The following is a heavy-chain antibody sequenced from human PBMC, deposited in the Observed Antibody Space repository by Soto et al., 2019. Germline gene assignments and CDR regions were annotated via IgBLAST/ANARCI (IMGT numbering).Heavy chain of an antibody. D-gene: IGHD5-12*01. Sequence: QVQLQVSGPGLVKPSATLSLSCTVSTGSTNSFYWSWIRHPPGKGLQRRGYFFYTRSMNHNPSLKSRVTISLDMSSNQSSLRLSSVTAADTAMYYCARSRDGYNLNPIDQWGQGLLVTVSS. J-gene: IGHJ4*02. CDR1: TGSTNSFY. CDR2: FFYTRSM. CDR3: ARSRDGYNLNPIDQ. V-gene: IGHV4-59*01.